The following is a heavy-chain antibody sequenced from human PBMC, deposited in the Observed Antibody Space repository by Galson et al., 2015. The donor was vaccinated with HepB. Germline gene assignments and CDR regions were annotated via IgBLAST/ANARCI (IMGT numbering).Heavy chain of an antibody. CDR2: TYYRSKWYY. V-gene: IGHV6-1*01. CDR1: GDSVSANSAA. Sequence: CAISGDSVSANSAAWNWIRQSPSRGFEWLGRTYYRSKWYYDYAESVKGRININPDTSRNQFSLQLNSVTPEDTAVYYCAYGFDVWGPGPTVTVSS. J-gene: IGHJ6*02. CDR3: AYGFDV.